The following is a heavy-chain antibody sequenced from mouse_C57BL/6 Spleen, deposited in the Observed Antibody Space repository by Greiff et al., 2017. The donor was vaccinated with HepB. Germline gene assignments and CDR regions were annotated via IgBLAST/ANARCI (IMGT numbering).Heavy chain of an antibody. CDR2: IDPSDSYT. Sequence: VQLQQPGAELVMPGASVKLSCKASGYTFTSYWMHWVKQRPGQGREWIGAIDPSDSYTNYNQKFKGKSTLTVDKSSSTAYMQLSSLTSEDSAVYYCARRRATYAMDYWGQGTSVTVSS. D-gene: IGHD3-1*01. CDR1: GYTFTSYW. CDR3: ARRRATYAMDY. V-gene: IGHV1-69*01. J-gene: IGHJ4*01.